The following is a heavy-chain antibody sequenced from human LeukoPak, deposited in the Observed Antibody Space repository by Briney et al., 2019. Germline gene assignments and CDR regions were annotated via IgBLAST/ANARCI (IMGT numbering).Heavy chain of an antibody. CDR1: GFNFSTYW. Sequence: GGSLRLSCAVSGFNFSTYWIHWVHQAPGKGLVWVSLINTDGSATTYGDSAKGRFTVSRDNDKNSLFLEMNSLRVEDTAVYYCARGTAATAGIDYWGQGTLVTVSS. D-gene: IGHD6-13*01. V-gene: IGHV3-74*01. J-gene: IGHJ4*02. CDR2: INTDGSAT. CDR3: ARGTAATAGIDY.